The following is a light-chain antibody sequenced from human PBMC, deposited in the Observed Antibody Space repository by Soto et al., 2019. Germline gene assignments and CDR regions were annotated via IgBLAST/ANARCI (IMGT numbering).Light chain of an antibody. CDR1: LSVSSN. J-gene: IGKJ2*01. V-gene: IGKV3D-15*01. CDR2: GAS. CDR3: QQYTSWPPYT. Sequence: EIVMTQSPATLSVSPGERATLSCRASLSVSSNLAWYQQKSCQAPRLLIYGASTRATCIPARFSGSGSGTEFTLTISSLQSEDFAVYYCQQYTSWPPYTFGEGTKLEIK.